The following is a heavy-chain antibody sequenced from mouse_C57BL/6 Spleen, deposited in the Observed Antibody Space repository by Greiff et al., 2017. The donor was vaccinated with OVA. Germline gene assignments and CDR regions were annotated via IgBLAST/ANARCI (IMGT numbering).Heavy chain of an antibody. J-gene: IGHJ1*03. Sequence: EVKLQQSGPELVKPGASVKISCKASGYTFTDYYMNWVKQSHGKSLEWIGDINPNNGGTSYNQKFKGKATLTVDKSSSTAYMELRSLTSEDSAVYYCARSLYYGSSLWYFDVWGTGTTVTVSS. CDR1: GYTFTDYY. V-gene: IGHV1-26*01. CDR3: ARSLYYGSSLWYFDV. D-gene: IGHD1-1*01. CDR2: INPNNGGT.